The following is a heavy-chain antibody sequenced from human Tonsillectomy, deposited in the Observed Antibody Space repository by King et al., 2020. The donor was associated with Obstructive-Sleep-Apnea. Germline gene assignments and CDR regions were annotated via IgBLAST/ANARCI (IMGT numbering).Heavy chain of an antibody. V-gene: IGHV4-39*07. J-gene: IGHJ4*02. Sequence: LQLQESGPGLVKPSETLSLTCTVSGGSINNSNYYWGWIRQPPGKGLEWIGTISYSGSAYDNPSLKSRVTISVDTSKNQFSLKLSSVTAADTAVYYCAKEHRIQLWLPIDSWGQGTLVTVSS. CDR2: ISYSGSA. D-gene: IGHD5-18*01. CDR3: AKEHRIQLWLPIDS. CDR1: GGSINNSNYY.